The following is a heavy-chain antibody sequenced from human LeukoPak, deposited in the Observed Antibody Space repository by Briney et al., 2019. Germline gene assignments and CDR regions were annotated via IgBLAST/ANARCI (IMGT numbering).Heavy chain of an antibody. D-gene: IGHD3-22*01. CDR1: GGTFSSYA. Sequence: EASVKVSCKASGGTFSSYAISWVRQAPGQGLEWMGGIIPIFGTANYAQKFQGRVTITADESTSTAYMKLSSLRSEDTAVYYCAREASYYDSSGYNYGMDVWGQGTTVTVSS. V-gene: IGHV1-69*13. J-gene: IGHJ6*02. CDR3: AREASYYDSSGYNYGMDV. CDR2: IIPIFGTA.